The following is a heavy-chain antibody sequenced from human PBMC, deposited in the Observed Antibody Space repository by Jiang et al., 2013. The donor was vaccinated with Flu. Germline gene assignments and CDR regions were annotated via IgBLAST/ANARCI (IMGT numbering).Heavy chain of an antibody. CDR1: GYTFTSYA. V-gene: IGHV7-4-1*02. J-gene: IGHJ4*02. CDR2: INTNTGNP. D-gene: IGHD6-13*01. Sequence: KASGYTFTSYAMNWVRQAPGQGLEWMGWINTNTGNPTYAQGFTGRSVFSLDTSVSTAYLQISSLKAEDTAVYYCARGLLAAAAKPLDYWGQGTLVTVSS. CDR3: ARGLLAAAAKPLDY.